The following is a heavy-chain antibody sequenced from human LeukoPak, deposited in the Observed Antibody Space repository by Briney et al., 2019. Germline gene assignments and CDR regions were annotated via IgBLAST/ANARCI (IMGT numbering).Heavy chain of an antibody. CDR3: AREHSSSWYYFDY. D-gene: IGHD6-13*01. CDR1: GYTFTGYY. J-gene: IGHJ4*02. CDR2: INPNSGGT. V-gene: IGHV1-2*02. Sequence: ASVEVSCKASGYTFTGYYMHWVRQAPGQGLEWMGWINPNSGGTNYAQKFQGRVTMTRDTSISTAYMELSRLRSDDTAVYYCAREHSSSWYYFDYWGQGTLVTVSS.